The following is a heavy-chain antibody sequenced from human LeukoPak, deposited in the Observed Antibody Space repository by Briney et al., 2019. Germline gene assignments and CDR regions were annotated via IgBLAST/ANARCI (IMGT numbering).Heavy chain of an antibody. J-gene: IGHJ3*02. CDR3: ASGAADDAFDI. CDR1: GYTFTSYY. CDR2: INPSGGST. Sequence: ASVKVSCKASGYTFTSYYMHWVRQAPGQGLEWMGIINPSGGSTSYAQKFQGRVTMTRDTSTSTAYMELRSLRSDDTAVYYCASGAADDAFDIWGQGTMVTVSS. D-gene: IGHD6-13*01. V-gene: IGHV1-46*01.